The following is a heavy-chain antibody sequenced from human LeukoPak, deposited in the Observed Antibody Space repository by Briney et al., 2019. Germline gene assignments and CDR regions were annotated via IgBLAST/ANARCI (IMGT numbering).Heavy chain of an antibody. CDR1: GFTFSSYA. Sequence: TGGSLRLSCAASGFTFSSYAMSWVRQAPGKGLEWVSAISGSGGSTYYTDSVRGRFTISRDNSKNTLYLHMNSLRAEDTAVYCCAKSSAYYYDSSGYYYLDNWGQGTLVTVSS. D-gene: IGHD3-22*01. J-gene: IGHJ4*02. CDR2: ISGSGGST. CDR3: AKSSAYYYDSSGYYYLDN. V-gene: IGHV3-23*01.